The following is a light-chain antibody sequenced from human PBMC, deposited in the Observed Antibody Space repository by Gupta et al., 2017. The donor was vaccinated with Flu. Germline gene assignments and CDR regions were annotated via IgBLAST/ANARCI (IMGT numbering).Light chain of an antibody. CDR1: NIGSRM. CDR3: QAWQSSSDPFV. Sequence: SFVFTLPPTVSVAQGQTAIITCGVNNIGSRMVHWYQQKSGQAPVLVIYDDNSRHSGTPERFSGTNSGNTATLTIXGXEAGDEXDYYCQAWQSSSDPFVFGSGTVVTVL. CDR2: DDN. V-gene: IGLV3-21*02. J-gene: IGLJ1*01.